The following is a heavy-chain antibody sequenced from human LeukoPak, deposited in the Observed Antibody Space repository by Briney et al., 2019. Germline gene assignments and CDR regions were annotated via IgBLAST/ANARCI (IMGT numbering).Heavy chain of an antibody. D-gene: IGHD5-18*01. V-gene: IGHV5-51*01. J-gene: IGHJ6*03. CDR3: ARHGYSYRPTGYYYYYMDV. CDR2: IYPGDSDT. Sequence: GESLKISGKGSGYSFTSYWIGWVRQMPGKGLEWMGIIYPGDSDTRYSPSFQGQVTISADKSISTAYLQWSSLKASDTAMYYCARHGYSYRPTGYYYYYMDVWGKGTTVTVSS. CDR1: GYSFTSYW.